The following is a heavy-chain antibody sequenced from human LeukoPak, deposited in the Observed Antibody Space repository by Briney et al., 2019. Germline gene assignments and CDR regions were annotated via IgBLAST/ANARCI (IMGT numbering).Heavy chain of an antibody. Sequence: SETLSLTCTVSGGSISSYYWSWIRQPPGKGLEWIGEINHSGSTNYNPSLKSRVTISVDTSKNQFSLKLSSVTAADTAVYYCARGRKLTMIVVVTMGNYFDYWGQGTLVTVSS. V-gene: IGHV4-34*01. CDR1: GGSISSYY. CDR3: ARGRKLTMIVVVTMGNYFDY. D-gene: IGHD3-22*01. J-gene: IGHJ4*02. CDR2: INHSGST.